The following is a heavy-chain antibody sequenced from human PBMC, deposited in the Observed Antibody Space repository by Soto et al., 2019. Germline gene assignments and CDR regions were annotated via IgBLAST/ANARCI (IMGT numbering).Heavy chain of an antibody. CDR1: GFTFSSYA. Sequence: PGGSLRLSCAASGFTFSSYAMHWVRQAPGKGLEWVAVISYDGSNKYYADSVKGRFTISRDNSKNTLYLQMNSLRAEDTAVYYCARELVVVGATTGLKYHYGMDVWGQGTTVTVSS. J-gene: IGHJ6*02. V-gene: IGHV3-30-3*01. CDR3: ARELVVVGATTGLKYHYGMDV. CDR2: ISYDGSNK. D-gene: IGHD1-26*01.